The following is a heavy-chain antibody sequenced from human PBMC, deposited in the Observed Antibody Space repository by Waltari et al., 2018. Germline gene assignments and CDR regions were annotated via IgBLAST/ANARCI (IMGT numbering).Heavy chain of an antibody. CDR1: GYTFTSYA. Sequence: QVQLVQSGVEVKKPGPSVKASCKASGYTFTSYAMHRVPQAPGQRLEWMGWINAGNGNTKYSQKFQGRVTITRDTSASTAYMELSSLRSEDTAVYYCASRYYYDSSGYYWGQGTLVTVSS. CDR3: ASRYYYDSSGYY. V-gene: IGHV1-3*01. J-gene: IGHJ4*02. CDR2: INAGNGNT. D-gene: IGHD3-22*01.